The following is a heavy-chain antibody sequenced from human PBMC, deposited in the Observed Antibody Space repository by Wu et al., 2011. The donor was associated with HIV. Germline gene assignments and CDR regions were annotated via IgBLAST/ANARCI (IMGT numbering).Heavy chain of an antibody. J-gene: IGHJ6*03. D-gene: IGHD2-2*01. Sequence: QVQLVQSGAEVKKPGASVKVSCKASGYTFTRYYMHWVRQAPGQGLEWMGWMNPNSGNTGYAQKFQGRVTMTRNTSISTAYMELSSLRSEDTAVYYCARVPSWPAAIDFYYMDVWGKGTTVTVSS. CDR1: GYTFTRYY. CDR2: MNPNSGNT. CDR3: ARVPSWPAAIDFYYMDV. V-gene: IGHV1-8*01.